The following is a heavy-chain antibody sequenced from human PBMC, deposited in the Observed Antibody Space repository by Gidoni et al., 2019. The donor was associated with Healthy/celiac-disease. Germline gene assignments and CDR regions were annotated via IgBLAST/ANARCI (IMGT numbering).Heavy chain of an antibody. J-gene: IGHJ4*02. D-gene: IGHD4-17*01. CDR3: AAWATVTTAQYYFDY. V-gene: IGHV1-58*01. CDR1: GFTFTSSA. CDR2: IVVGSGNT. Sequence: QMQLVQSEPEVKKPGTSVKVSCKASGFTFTSSAVQWVRQARGQRLEWIGWIVVGSGNTNYAQKFQERVTITRDMSTSTAYMELSSLRSEDTVVYYCAAWATVTTAQYYFDYWGQGTLVTVSS.